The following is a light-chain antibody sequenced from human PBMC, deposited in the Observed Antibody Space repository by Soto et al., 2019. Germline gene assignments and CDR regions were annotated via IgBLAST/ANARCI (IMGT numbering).Light chain of an antibody. V-gene: IGLV1-40*01. CDR2: GNS. Sequence: QAVVTQPPSVSGAPGQRVTISCTGSSSNIGAGYDVHWYQQLPGTAPKLLIYGNSNRPSGVPDRFSGSKSGTSASLAITGLQAEDEADYYCQSYDCSLSGSLFGGGTKVTVL. J-gene: IGLJ2*01. CDR3: QSYDCSLSGSL. CDR1: SSNIGAGYD.